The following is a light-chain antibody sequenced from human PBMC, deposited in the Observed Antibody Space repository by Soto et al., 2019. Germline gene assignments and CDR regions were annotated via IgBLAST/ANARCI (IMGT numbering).Light chain of an antibody. CDR2: DAS. CDR1: QDISNY. CDR3: QQYHTDWT. V-gene: IGKV1-33*01. J-gene: IGKJ1*01. Sequence: DIQMTQSPSSLSASVGDRVTITCQASQDISNYLNWYQQKLGKAPKLLIYDASNLETGVPSRFSGSGSGTEFTLTISSLQVDDYATFYCQQYHTDWTFGQGTKVDIK.